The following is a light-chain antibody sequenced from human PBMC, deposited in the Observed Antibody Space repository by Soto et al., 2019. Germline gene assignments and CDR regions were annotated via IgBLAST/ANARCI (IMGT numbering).Light chain of an antibody. J-gene: IGKJ4*01. CDR2: DAS. CDR1: QSVNNY. Sequence: EIVLTQSPATLSLSPGERATLSCRASQSVNNYLAWYQQKPGQALRLLIYDASSRATDIPARFSGSGSGTDFTLTISSLEPEDFATYYCHQRSNWPLTFGGGTKVDIK. CDR3: HQRSNWPLT. V-gene: IGKV3-11*01.